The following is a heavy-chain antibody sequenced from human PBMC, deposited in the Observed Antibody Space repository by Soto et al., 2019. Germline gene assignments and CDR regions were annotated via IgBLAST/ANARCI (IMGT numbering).Heavy chain of an antibody. CDR1: RYAFNCNY. J-gene: IGHJ1*01. V-gene: IGHV1-2*02. D-gene: IGHD6-25*01. CDR3: ATPSYSSGQGSNPFKH. Sequence: ASAKPCCKAPRYAFNCNYLYWVQHYPEQGLEWMGWINPNSGGTNYAQKFQGRVTMTRDTSISTAYMELSRLRSDNTAVYYCATPSYSSGQGSNPFKHGGQGTLVPVSS. CDR2: INPNSGGT.